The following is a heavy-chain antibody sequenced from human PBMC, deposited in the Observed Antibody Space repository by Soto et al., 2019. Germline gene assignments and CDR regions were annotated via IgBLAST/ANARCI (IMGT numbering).Heavy chain of an antibody. Sequence: EVQLVESGGGLVQPGGSLRLSCAASGFTFSSYDMHWVRQATGKGLEWVSAIGIAGDTYYPGSVKGRFTISRENAKNSLYLQMNSLRAEDTAVYYCARDRVGLNYDFWSGYPGTYYYYGMDVWGQGTTVTVSS. J-gene: IGHJ6*02. V-gene: IGHV3-13*01. CDR1: GFTFSSYD. CDR3: ARDRVGLNYDFWSGYPGTYYYYGMDV. D-gene: IGHD3-3*01. CDR2: IGIAGDT.